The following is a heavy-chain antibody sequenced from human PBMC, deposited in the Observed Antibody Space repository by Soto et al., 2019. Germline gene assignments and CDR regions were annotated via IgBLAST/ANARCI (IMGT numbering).Heavy chain of an antibody. CDR1: GFTFSSYA. V-gene: IGHV3-23*01. Sequence: GGSLRLSCAASGFTFSSYAMSWVRQAPGKGLEWVSAISGSGGSTYYADSVKGRFTISRDNSKNTLYLQMNSLRAEDTAVYYCAKDWGYCSGGSCYVLSYFDYWGQGTLVTVSS. D-gene: IGHD2-15*01. CDR2: ISGSGGST. J-gene: IGHJ4*02. CDR3: AKDWGYCSGGSCYVLSYFDY.